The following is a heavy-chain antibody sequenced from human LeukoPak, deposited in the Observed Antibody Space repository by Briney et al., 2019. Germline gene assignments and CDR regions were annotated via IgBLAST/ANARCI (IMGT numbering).Heavy chain of an antibody. D-gene: IGHD3-3*01. Sequence: PGGSLRLSCAASGFTFSSYWMSWVRQAPGKGLEWVANIKQDGSEEYYVDSVKGRFTISRDNAKNSLYLQMNSLRAEDTAVYYCARAMADFWSGYAFDYWGQGTLVTVSS. V-gene: IGHV3-7*01. CDR1: GFTFSSYW. CDR3: ARAMADFWSGYAFDY. CDR2: IKQDGSEE. J-gene: IGHJ4*02.